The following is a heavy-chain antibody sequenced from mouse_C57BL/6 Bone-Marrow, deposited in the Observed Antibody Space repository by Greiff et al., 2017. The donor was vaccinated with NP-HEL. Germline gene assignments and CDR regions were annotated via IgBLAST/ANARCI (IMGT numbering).Heavy chain of an antibody. J-gene: IGHJ1*03. CDR3: ARGANWDWYFDV. V-gene: IGHV1-52*01. CDR1: GYTFTSYW. D-gene: IGHD4-1*01. Sequence: VQLQQPGAELVRPGSSVKLSCKASGYTFTSYWMHWVKQRPIQGLEWIGNIDPSDSETHYNQKFKDKATLTINKSSSTAYMQLSSLTSEDSAVYYCARGANWDWYFDVWGTGTTVTVSS. CDR2: IDPSDSET.